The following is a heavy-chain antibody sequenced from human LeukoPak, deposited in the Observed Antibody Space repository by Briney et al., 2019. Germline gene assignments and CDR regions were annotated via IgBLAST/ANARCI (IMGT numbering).Heavy chain of an antibody. CDR3: ARVHSSSWYADYYYYMDV. Sequence: GGSLRLSCAASGFTFDDYTMHWVRQAPGKGLEWVSLISWDGGSTYYADSVKGRFTISRDNSKNTLYLQMNSLRAEDTAVYYCARVHSSSWYADYYYYMDVWGKGTTVTVSS. CDR2: ISWDGGST. V-gene: IGHV3-43*01. J-gene: IGHJ6*03. CDR1: GFTFDDYT. D-gene: IGHD6-13*01.